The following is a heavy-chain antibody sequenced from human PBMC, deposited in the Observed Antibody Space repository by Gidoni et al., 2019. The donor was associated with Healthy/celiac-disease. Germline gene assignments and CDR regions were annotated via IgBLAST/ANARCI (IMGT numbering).Heavy chain of an antibody. D-gene: IGHD2-15*01. CDR2: INSDGSST. CDR3: ARDGDIVSDWFDP. Sequence: EVQLVESGGGLVQPGGSLRLSGAAPVFTLITYWMHWVRQAPGKGLVWVSRINSDGSSTSYADSVKGRFTISRDNAKNTLYLQMNSLRAEDTAVYYCARDGDIVSDWFDPWGQGTLVTVSS. J-gene: IGHJ5*02. CDR1: VFTLITYW. V-gene: IGHV3-74*01.